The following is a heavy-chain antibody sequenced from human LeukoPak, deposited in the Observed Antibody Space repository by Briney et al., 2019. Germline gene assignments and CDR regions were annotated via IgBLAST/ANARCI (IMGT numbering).Heavy chain of an antibody. J-gene: IGHJ6*04. CDR2: MSYDGSNK. CDR3: AKAASGFGYYYGMDV. CDR1: GFTFSSYG. Sequence: GRSLRLSCAASGFTFSSYGMHWVRQAPGKGLEWVAVMSYDGSNKYYADSVKGRFTISRDNSKNTLYLQMNSLRAEDTAVYYCAKAASGFGYYYGMDVWGKGTTVTVSS. V-gene: IGHV3-30*18. D-gene: IGHD3-3*01.